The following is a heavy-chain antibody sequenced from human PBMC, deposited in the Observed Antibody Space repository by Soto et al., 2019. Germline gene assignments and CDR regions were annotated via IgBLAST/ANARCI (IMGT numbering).Heavy chain of an antibody. V-gene: IGHV1-2*02. CDR2: INPNSGGT. J-gene: IGHJ4*02. D-gene: IGHD2-2*01. CDR3: ARLSTIPAAQAGSYFDS. CDR1: GYTFTDYY. Sequence: QVQLVQSGAEVGKPGASVKVSCRASGYTFTDYYMHWVRQAPGQGLEWMGWINPNSGGTNYAQKFQGRVTMTRDASITTAYREVSSLRSDDTAVYYGARLSTIPAAQAGSYFDSWCQGTLVTVSS.